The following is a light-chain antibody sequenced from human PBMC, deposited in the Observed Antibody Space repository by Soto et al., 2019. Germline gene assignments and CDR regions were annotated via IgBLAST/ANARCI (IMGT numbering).Light chain of an antibody. Sequence: EIVLTQSPGSVSLSPGERATLSCRASETVKKNSLAWYQQKPGQAPRLLIYGASRRATGIPDSFSGSGSETDFILTISRLEPDNSAVYYCQQYAISPHTFGGGTKVEI. J-gene: IGKJ4*01. CDR1: ETVKKNS. CDR3: QQYAISPHT. V-gene: IGKV3-20*01. CDR2: GAS.